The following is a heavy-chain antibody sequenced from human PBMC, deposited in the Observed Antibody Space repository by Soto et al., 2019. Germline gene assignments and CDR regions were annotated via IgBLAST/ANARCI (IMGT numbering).Heavy chain of an antibody. CDR3: ARLGISGWYQGSYFDY. V-gene: IGHV4-39*01. D-gene: IGHD6-19*01. J-gene: IGHJ4*02. Sequence: QLQLQESGPGLVKPSETLSLTCTVSGGSITRNNHYWGWIRQSPGKGLEWIGSILYSGSINYNPSLKSRVTISVETSKNQFSLKMSSVTAADTAVYYCARLGISGWYQGSYFDYWGQGTLVTVSS. CDR2: ILYSGSI. CDR1: GGSITRNNHY.